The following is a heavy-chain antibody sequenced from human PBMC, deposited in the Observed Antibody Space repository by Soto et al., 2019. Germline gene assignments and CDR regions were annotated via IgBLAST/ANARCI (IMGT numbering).Heavy chain of an antibody. V-gene: IGHV3-7*01. CDR3: ARAYGSGSLSGY. Sequence: EVQLVESGGGLVQPGGSLRLSCAASGFTFTSDWMSWVRQAPWKGLEWVANIKQDGSEKYNVDFVKGRFTISRDNAKNSLYLQMNSLRVEETAVDYWARAYGSGSLSGYWGQGTLVTVSS. CDR2: IKQDGSEK. J-gene: IGHJ4*02. CDR1: GFTFTSDW. D-gene: IGHD3-10*01.